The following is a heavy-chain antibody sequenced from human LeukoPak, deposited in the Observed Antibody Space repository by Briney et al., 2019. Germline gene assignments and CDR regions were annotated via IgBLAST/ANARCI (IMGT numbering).Heavy chain of an antibody. V-gene: IGHV3-66*01. CDR1: GFTVSNNY. Sequence: GGSLRLSCAASGFTVSNNYMSWVRQAPGKGLEWVSIIYSGGSVYDADSVKGRFTISRDSSKNTLYLQMNSLRAEDTAVCYCARATLWFGANYYGMDVWGQGTTVTVSS. J-gene: IGHJ6*02. CDR2: IYSGGSV. CDR3: ARATLWFGANYYGMDV. D-gene: IGHD3-10*01.